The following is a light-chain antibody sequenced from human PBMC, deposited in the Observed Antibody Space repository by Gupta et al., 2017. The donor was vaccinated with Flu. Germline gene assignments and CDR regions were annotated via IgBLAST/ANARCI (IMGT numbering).Light chain of an antibody. J-gene: IGKJ3*01. CDR3: KQYGGSVT. Sequence: DIVLTQSPCTLSLSPGERATLSCRASQSVSSNYLAWYQQQPGQAPRLLIYAASSRATGVPDRFSGSGSGTDFTLTISRLEPEDFAVYYCKQYGGSVTFGLGTKVEIK. CDR1: QSVSSNY. CDR2: AAS. V-gene: IGKV3-20*01.